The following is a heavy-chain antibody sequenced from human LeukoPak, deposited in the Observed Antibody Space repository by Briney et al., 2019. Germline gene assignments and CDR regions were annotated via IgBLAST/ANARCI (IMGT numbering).Heavy chain of an antibody. V-gene: IGHV4-39*07. CDR2: IYYSGST. J-gene: IGHJ3*02. Sequence: PSETLSLTCTVSGGSISSSTYYWGWIRQPPGKGLEWIGSIYYSGSTYYNPSLKSRVTISVDTSKNQFSLKLSPVTAADTAVYYCARDRDLWLVHDAFDIWGQGTMVTVSS. CDR1: GGSISSSTYY. CDR3: ARDRDLWLVHDAFDI. D-gene: IGHD6-19*01.